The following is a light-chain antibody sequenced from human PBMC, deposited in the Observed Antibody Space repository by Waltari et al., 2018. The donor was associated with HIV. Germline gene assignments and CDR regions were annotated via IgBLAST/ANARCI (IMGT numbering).Light chain of an antibody. CDR3: AGWDDSVDGPV. Sequence: QSVLTQPPSASGTPGQRVTISCSGGRSNIGSNAVSWYQQLPGTAPKLLIYSDNQRPSGVPDRFSGSKSGTSASLAISGLQSEDEADYHCAGWDDSVDGPVFGGGTILTVL. J-gene: IGLJ3*02. V-gene: IGLV1-44*01. CDR1: RSNIGSNA. CDR2: SDN.